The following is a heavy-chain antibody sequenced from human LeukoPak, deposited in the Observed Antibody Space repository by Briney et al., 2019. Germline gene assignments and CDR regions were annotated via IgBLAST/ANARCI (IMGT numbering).Heavy chain of an antibody. V-gene: IGHV3-23*01. CDR2: ISGSGGST. CDR3: AKVGGYSSEYYFDY. Sequence: GGSLRLSCAASGFTFSRCAMSWVRQAPGKGLEWVSGISGSGGSTYCADSVKGRFTISRDNSKNTLYLQMNSLRAEDTAIYYCAKVGGYSSEYYFDYWGQGTLVTVSS. CDR1: GFTFSRCA. J-gene: IGHJ4*02. D-gene: IGHD6-19*01.